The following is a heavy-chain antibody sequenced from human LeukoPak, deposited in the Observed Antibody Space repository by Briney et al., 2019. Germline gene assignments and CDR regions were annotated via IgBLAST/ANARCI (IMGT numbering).Heavy chain of an antibody. CDR3: ARGSFDYGDYQIFDY. CDR1: GGSSSSYY. D-gene: IGHD4-17*01. CDR2: IYHSGST. V-gene: IGHV4-34*01. J-gene: IGHJ4*02. Sequence: SETLSLTCDVFGGSSSSYYWTWIRQTPGKGLEWIGEIYHSGSTNYNPSLKSRVTISVDTSKNQFSLKLSSVTAADTAMYYCARGSFDYGDYQIFDYWGQGTLVTVSS.